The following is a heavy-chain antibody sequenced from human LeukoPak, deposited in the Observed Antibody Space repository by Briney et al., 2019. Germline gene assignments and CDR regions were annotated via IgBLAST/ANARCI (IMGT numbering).Heavy chain of an antibody. CDR3: ASQRGQQLEFDY. V-gene: IGHV1-69*13. CDR2: IIPIFGTA. Sequence: ASVKVSCKASGGTFSSYAISWVRQAPGQGLEWMGEIIPIFGTANYAQKFQGRVTITADESTSTAYMELSSLRSEDTAVYYCASQRGQQLEFDYWGQGTLVTVSS. D-gene: IGHD6-13*01. CDR1: GGTFSSYA. J-gene: IGHJ4*02.